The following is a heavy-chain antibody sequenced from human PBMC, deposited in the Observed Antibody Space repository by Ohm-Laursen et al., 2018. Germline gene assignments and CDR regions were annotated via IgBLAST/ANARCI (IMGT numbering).Heavy chain of an antibody. CDR2: ISGSGGST. J-gene: IGHJ6*02. Sequence: SLRLSCTASGFIFSSYAMSWVRQAPGKGLEWVSAISGSGGSTYYADSVKGRFTVSRDNSKNTLYLQMNSLRAEDTAVYYCAKGIFGETFYGMDVWGQGTTVTVSS. V-gene: IGHV3-23*01. D-gene: IGHD3-3*01. CDR3: AKGIFGETFYGMDV. CDR1: GFIFSSYA.